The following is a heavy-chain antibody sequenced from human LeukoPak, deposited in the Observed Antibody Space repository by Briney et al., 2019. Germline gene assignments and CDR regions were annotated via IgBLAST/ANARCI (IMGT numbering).Heavy chain of an antibody. J-gene: IGHJ3*02. CDR3: AKRLWESKGLDPFDI. CDR1: GFTFSTYA. Sequence: GGSLRLSCAASGFTFSTYAMTWVRQAPGKGLEWVSGISGNSDMTYYADSVKGRFSISRDNSKNTLYLQMNSLRADGTALYYCAKRLWESKGLDPFDIWGQGTMVTVSS. D-gene: IGHD5-18*01. CDR2: ISGNSDMT. V-gene: IGHV3-23*01.